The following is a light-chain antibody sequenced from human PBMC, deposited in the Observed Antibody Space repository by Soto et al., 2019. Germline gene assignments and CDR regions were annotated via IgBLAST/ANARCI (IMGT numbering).Light chain of an antibody. CDR2: GAS. Sequence: EIVLTQSPVTLSSSPGGRATLSCRASQSVTNNYLAWYQQKRGQAPRLLIWGASIRAADLPDRFSGGGSETDFTLTISRLETEDFAVYYCHQYGSSPGTFGQGTKVDIK. CDR3: HQYGSSPGT. CDR1: QSVTNNY. V-gene: IGKV3-20*01. J-gene: IGKJ1*01.